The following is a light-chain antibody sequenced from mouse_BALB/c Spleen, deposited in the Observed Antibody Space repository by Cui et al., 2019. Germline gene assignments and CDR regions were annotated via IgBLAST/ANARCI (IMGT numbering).Light chain of an antibody. V-gene: IGKV12-44*01. CDR1: ENIYSY. CDR3: QHHYGTWT. J-gene: IGKJ1*01. CDR2: NAK. Sequence: DIQMTQSPASLSASAGETVTITCRASENIYSYLAWYQQKQGKSPQLLVYNAKTLAEGVPSRFSGSGSGTQFSLKINSLQPEDFGSYYCQHHYGTWTFGGGTKLEIK.